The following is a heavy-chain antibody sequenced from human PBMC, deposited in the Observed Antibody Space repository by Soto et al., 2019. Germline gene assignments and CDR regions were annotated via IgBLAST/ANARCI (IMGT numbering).Heavy chain of an antibody. J-gene: IGHJ4*02. V-gene: IGHV4-31*03. Sequence: SETLSLTCTVSGGSISSGGYYWSWIRQHPGKGLEWIGYIYYSGSTYYNPSLKSRVTISVDTSKNQFSLKLSSVTAADTAVYYCARDYCPFWSGYYPACYFDYWGQGTLVTVSS. CDR1: GGSISSGGYY. CDR2: IYYSGST. D-gene: IGHD3-3*01. CDR3: ARDYCPFWSGYYPACYFDY.